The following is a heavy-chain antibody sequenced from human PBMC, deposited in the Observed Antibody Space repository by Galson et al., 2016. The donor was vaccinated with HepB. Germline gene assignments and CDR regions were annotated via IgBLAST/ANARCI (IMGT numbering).Heavy chain of an antibody. CDR3: ARDREDSREAYDI. D-gene: IGHD4-11*01. CDR2: IYSGGGT. CDR1: GFSVGDNY. Sequence: SLRLSCAGSGFSVGDNYMSWIRQAPGKGLEWVSTIYSGGGTHSADSVRGRFTISRDDSTNRLYLQMNSLRAEDTALYHCARDREDSREAYDIWGQGTLVTVSS. V-gene: IGHV3-53*01. J-gene: IGHJ3*02.